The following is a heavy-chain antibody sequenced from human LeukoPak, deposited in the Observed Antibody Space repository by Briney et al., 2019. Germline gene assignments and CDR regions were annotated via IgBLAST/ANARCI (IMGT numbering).Heavy chain of an antibody. CDR3: ARVGNSSSWPYYFDY. J-gene: IGHJ4*02. CDR2: IYHSGST. Sequence: SETLSLTCAVSGGSISSGGYSWSWIRQPPGKGLEWIGYIYHSGSTYYNPSLKSRVTISVDRSKNQFSLKLSSVTAADTAVYYCARVGNSSSWPYYFDYWGQGTLVTVSS. CDR1: GGSISSGGYS. V-gene: IGHV4-30-2*01. D-gene: IGHD6-13*01.